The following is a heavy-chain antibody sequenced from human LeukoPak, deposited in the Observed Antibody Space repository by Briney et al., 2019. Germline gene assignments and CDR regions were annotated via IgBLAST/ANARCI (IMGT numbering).Heavy chain of an antibody. Sequence: GGSLRLSCAASGFTFGSYWMSWVRQAPGKGLEWVANIKQDGSEKYYVDSVKGRFTISRDNAKNSLYLQMNSLGAEDTAVYYCARDQESGYEYDYWGQGTLVTVSS. D-gene: IGHD5-12*01. V-gene: IGHV3-7*01. CDR2: IKQDGSEK. CDR1: GFTFGSYW. CDR3: ARDQESGYEYDY. J-gene: IGHJ4*02.